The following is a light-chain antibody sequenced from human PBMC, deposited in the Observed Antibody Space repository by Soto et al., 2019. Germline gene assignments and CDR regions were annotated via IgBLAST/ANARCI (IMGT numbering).Light chain of an antibody. Sequence: DIQMTQSPSSLSASVGDRITITCLTSQSIRTYINWFHQKPGKAPKLLIFAASSLQGGVPSRFSGSGSGTDFTLTISSLQPEDFATYYCQQSYSTPFTFGPGTRLEIK. CDR3: QQSYSTPFT. V-gene: IGKV1-39*01. CDR1: QSIRTY. J-gene: IGKJ5*01. CDR2: AAS.